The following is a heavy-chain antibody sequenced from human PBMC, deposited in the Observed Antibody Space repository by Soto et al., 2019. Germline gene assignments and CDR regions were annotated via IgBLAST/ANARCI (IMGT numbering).Heavy chain of an antibody. D-gene: IGHD5-12*01. J-gene: IGHJ4*02. CDR3: VRGRSYSVYDI. V-gene: IGHV4-4*07. Sequence: SETLSLTCTVSGGSISGHSWIWIRQPAGRGLEWIGHIYPSGSTSYNPSLRSRVTMSLDTSNNQIFLSLTSVTAADTAVFYCVRGRSYSVYDIWGPGTRVTV. CDR2: IYPSGST. CDR1: GGSISGHS.